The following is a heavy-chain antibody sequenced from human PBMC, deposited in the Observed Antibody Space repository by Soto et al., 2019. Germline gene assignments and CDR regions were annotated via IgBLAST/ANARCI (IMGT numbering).Heavy chain of an antibody. J-gene: IGHJ6*02. CDR3: ARVLSWASYYDFWSGYYNYYYYGMDV. D-gene: IGHD3-3*01. CDR1: GYTYTGYY. CDR2: INPNSGNT. V-gene: IGHV1-8*02. Sequence: ASVKVSSKASGYTYTGYYIHWVRQAPGQGLEWMGWINPNSGNTGYAQKLQGRVTMTRSTSISTAYMELSSLRSEDTAVYYCARVLSWASYYDFWSGYYNYYYYGMDVWGQGNTVTVSS.